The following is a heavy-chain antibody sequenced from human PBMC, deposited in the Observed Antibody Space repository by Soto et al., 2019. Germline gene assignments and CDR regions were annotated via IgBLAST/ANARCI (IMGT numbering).Heavy chain of an antibody. CDR3: ARAGNCNSTTCFSGWLDP. CDR2: INTDNGKT. D-gene: IGHD2-2*01. J-gene: IGHJ5*02. Sequence: ASVKVSCKASGYTFTNYSMHWVRQAPGQRLEWMGWINTDNGKTRDSQRFQGRVTLTRDTSANTVYMELSSLTHEDTAVYYCARAGNCNSTTCFSGWLDPWGQGTLVTVSS. CDR1: GYTFTNYS. V-gene: IGHV1-3*04.